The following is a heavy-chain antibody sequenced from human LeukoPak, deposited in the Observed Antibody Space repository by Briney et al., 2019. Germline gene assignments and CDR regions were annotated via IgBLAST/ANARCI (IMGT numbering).Heavy chain of an antibody. CDR3: AKDGRYYFGSGSYPFDS. Sequence: GGSLRLSCAASGFTFSNYAMSWVRPAAGKGLEWVSAICGSGDNTYYADSVRGRFTISRDNSKDTLYLQMNNLRAVDTAMYYCAKDGRYYFGSGSYPFDSWGQGTRVTVSS. CDR2: ICGSGDNT. J-gene: IGHJ5*01. D-gene: IGHD3-10*01. V-gene: IGHV3-23*01. CDR1: GFTFSNYA.